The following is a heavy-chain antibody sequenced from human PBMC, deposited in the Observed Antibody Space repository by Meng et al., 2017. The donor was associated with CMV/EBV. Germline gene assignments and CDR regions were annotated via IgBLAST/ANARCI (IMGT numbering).Heavy chain of an antibody. V-gene: IGHV4-38-2*02. CDR1: GYSISSGYY. J-gene: IGHJ3*02. CDR2: IYYSGST. Sequence: SETLSLTCTVSGYSISSGYYWGWIRQPPGKGLEWIGSIYYSGSTYYNPSLKSRVTISVDTSKNQFSLKLSSVTAADTAVYYCARGNGCSGGSCYGAGGFDIWGQGTMVTVSS. CDR3: ARGNGCSGGSCYGAGGFDI. D-gene: IGHD2-15*01.